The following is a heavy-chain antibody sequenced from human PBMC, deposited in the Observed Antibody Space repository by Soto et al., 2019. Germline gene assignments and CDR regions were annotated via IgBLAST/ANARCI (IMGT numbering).Heavy chain of an antibody. CDR3: ARGGFYSAYRVDAFDI. CDR1: GYSFASYD. V-gene: IGHV1-8*01. Sequence: GASVKVSCKAAGYSFASYDINWVRQATGQGLEWMGWMNPYSGNRGYAQKFQGRVTMTWNTSTSTAYMELSSLRSEDTAVYYCARGGFYSAYRVDAFDIWGQGTMVTVSS. D-gene: IGHD5-12*01. J-gene: IGHJ3*02. CDR2: MNPYSGNR.